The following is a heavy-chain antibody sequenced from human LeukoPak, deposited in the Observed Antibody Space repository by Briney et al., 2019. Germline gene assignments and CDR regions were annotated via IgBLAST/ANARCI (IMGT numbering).Heavy chain of an antibody. CDR1: GGSFSGYY. D-gene: IGHD5-18*01. CDR2: INHSGST. CDR3: AKGEDSYGSFDY. V-gene: IGHV4-34*01. Sequence: PSETLSLTCAVYGGSFSGYYWSWIRQAPGKGLEWIGEINHSGSTNYNPSLKSRVTISVDTSKNQFSLKLSSVTAADTAVYYCAKGEDSYGSFDYWGQGTLVTVSS. J-gene: IGHJ4*02.